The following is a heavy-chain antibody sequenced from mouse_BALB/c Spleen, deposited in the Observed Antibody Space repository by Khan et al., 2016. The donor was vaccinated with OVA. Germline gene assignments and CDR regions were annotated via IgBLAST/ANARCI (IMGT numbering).Heavy chain of an antibody. CDR2: ISSGGST. Sequence: EVKLLESGGSSVKPGGSLKLSCAVSGFTFSSYVMSWVRQIPEKRMEWVASISSGGSTYYPDSVKGRFTISRDNARNIVNLQMSSLRSEDMAIYYCAREAYRYDEYYFDYWGQGTTLTVSS. V-gene: IGHV5-6-5*01. J-gene: IGHJ2*01. CDR3: AREAYRYDEYYFDY. D-gene: IGHD2-14*01. CDR1: GFTFSSYV.